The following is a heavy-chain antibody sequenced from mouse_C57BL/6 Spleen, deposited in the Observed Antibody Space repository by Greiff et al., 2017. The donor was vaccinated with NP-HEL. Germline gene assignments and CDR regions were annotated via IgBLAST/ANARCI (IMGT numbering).Heavy chain of an antibody. J-gene: IGHJ4*01. V-gene: IGHV1-66*01. CDR3: AINYEGYYYAMDY. D-gene: IGHD1-1*01. Sequence: VQLQQSGPELVKPGASVKISCKASGYSFTSYYIHWVKQRPGQGLEWIGWIYPGGGNTKYNEQFKGKATLTVDTDSSTAYLQLSCITSEDSAVYYCAINYEGYYYAMDYWGQGTSVTVSS. CDR1: GYSFTSYY. CDR2: IYPGGGNT.